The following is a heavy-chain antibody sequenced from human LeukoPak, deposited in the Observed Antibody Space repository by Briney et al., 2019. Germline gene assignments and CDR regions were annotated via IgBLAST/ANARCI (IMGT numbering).Heavy chain of an antibody. CDR2: INYSGIT. J-gene: IGHJ3*02. CDR1: GGSVTSSSFY. Sequence: SETLSLTCTLSGGSVTSSSFYWAWIRQPPGKGLECIGTINYSGITYCNSPLKSRVTISVDTSKNQFSLKLNSVTAADTAVYFCAKSGPAAGRPDAFDIWGQGTMVTVSS. CDR3: AKSGPAAGRPDAFDI. D-gene: IGHD2-2*01. V-gene: IGHV4-39*07.